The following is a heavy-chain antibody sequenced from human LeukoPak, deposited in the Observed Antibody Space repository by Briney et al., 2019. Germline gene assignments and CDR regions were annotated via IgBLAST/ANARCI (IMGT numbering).Heavy chain of an antibody. Sequence: ASVKVSCKASGYTFTSYGISWVRRAPGQGLEWMGWISAYNGKINYAQKLQGRVTMTTDTSTSTAYMELRSLRSDDTAVYYCAREPRPLIVVVPAANYYYMDVWGKGTTVTVSS. V-gene: IGHV1-18*01. J-gene: IGHJ6*03. CDR3: AREPRPLIVVVPAANYYYMDV. CDR2: ISAYNGKI. CDR1: GYTFTSYG. D-gene: IGHD2-2*01.